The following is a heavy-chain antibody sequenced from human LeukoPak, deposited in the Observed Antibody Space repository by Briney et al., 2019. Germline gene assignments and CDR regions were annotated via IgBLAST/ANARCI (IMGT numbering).Heavy chain of an antibody. CDR2: IDTNTGNP. D-gene: IGHD2-21*02. Sequence: ASVKVSCKASGYTFTSYAMNWVRQAPGQGLEWMGWIDTNTGNPTYAQGFTGRFVFSLDTSVSTANLQISSLKAEDAAVYYCARDLRLCGRDCSSPNASYYYYAMDVWGQGTTVTVSS. CDR3: ARDLRLCGRDCSSPNASYYYYAMDV. J-gene: IGHJ6*02. V-gene: IGHV7-4-1*02. CDR1: GYTFTSYA.